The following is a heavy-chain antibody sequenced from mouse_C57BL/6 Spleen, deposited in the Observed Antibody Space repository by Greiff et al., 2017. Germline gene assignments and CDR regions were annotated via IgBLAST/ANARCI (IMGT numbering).Heavy chain of an antibody. J-gene: IGHJ4*01. V-gene: IGHV5-4*01. Sequence: DVHLVESGGGLVKPGGSLKLSCAASGFTFSSYAMSWVRQTPEKRLEWVATISDGGSYTYYPDNVKGRFTISRDNAKNNLYLQMSHLKSEDTAMYYCARSLLYYYGSSPDYYAMDYWGQGTSVTVSS. CDR3: ARSLLYYYGSSPDYYAMDY. D-gene: IGHD1-1*01. CDR1: GFTFSSYA. CDR2: ISDGGSYT.